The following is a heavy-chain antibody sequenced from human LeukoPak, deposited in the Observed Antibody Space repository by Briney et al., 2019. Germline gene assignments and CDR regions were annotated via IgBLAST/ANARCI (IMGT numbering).Heavy chain of an antibody. D-gene: IGHD3-22*01. CDR3: ARVDDSSGYYYFDY. J-gene: IGHJ4*02. V-gene: IGHV4-59*01. CDR1: GGSISSYY. Sequence: SETLSLTCTVSGGSISSYYWSWIRQPPGKGLEWIGYIYYSGSTNYDPSLKSRVTISVDTSKNQFSLKLSSVTAADTAVYYCARVDDSSGYYYFDYWGQGTLVTVSS. CDR2: IYYSGST.